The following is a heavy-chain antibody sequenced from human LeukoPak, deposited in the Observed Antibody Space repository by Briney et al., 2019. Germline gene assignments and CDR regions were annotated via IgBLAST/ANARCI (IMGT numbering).Heavy chain of an antibody. CDR3: ARRGGRDGYNFGEYYFDY. Sequence: ASVKVSCKASGRTFSSYAISWVRQAPGQGLEWMGGIIPIFGTANYAQKFQGRVTITTDESTSTAYMELSSLRSEDTAVYYCARRGGRDGYNFGEYYFDYWGQGTLVTVSS. J-gene: IGHJ4*02. D-gene: IGHD5-24*01. CDR1: GRTFSSYA. V-gene: IGHV1-69*05. CDR2: IIPIFGTA.